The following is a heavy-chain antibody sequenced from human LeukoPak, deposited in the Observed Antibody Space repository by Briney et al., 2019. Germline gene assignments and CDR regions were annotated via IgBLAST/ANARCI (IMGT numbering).Heavy chain of an antibody. CDR1: GFSLRNNA. CDR2: ISDSGGST. CDR3: ASSYGSSAYYPFDY. J-gene: IGHJ4*02. D-gene: IGHD3-22*01. Sequence: GRSLRLSCVASGFSLRNNAMSWVRLAPGKGLESVSLISDSGGSTNYADSVKGRFTISRDNSKNTLYLQMNTLRAEDTAIYYCASSYGSSAYYPFDYWGQGTLVTVFS. V-gene: IGHV3-23*01.